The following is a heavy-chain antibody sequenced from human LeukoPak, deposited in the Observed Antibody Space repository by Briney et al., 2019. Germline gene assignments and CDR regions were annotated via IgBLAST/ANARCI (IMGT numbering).Heavy chain of an antibody. CDR3: ASLNHATTRDY. V-gene: IGHV3-30*04. Sequence: PGGSLRLSCAASGFIFRNCAIHWVRQAPGKGLEWVAITSHDGSFKSYGDSVKGRFTITLSTDNSENTVYLQMNSLRAEDTAVYYCASLNHATTRDYWGQGTLVTVSS. CDR2: TSHDGSFK. J-gene: IGHJ4*02. D-gene: IGHD1-26*01. CDR1: GFIFRNCA.